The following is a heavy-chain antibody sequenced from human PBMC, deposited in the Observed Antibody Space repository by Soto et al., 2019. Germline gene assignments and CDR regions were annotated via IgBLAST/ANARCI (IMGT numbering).Heavy chain of an antibody. J-gene: IGHJ4*02. D-gene: IGHD7-27*01. V-gene: IGHV3-48*03. CDR2: ISSSGSTI. Sequence: GGSLRLSCAASGFTFSSYEMNWVRQAPGKGLEWVAYISSSGSTIYYADSVKGRFTISRDNAKNSLYLQMNSLRAEDTAVYYGARGPGQLDYWGQGTLVTVSS. CDR1: GFTFSSYE. CDR3: ARGPGQLDY.